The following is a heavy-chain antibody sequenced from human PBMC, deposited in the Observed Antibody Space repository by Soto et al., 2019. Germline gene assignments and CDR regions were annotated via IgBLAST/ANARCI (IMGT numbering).Heavy chain of an antibody. CDR2: IRSKAYGGTT. J-gene: IGHJ6*02. D-gene: IGHD3-10*01. V-gene: IGHV3-49*04. CDR1: GFTFGDYA. CDR3: TSGVPPYYGMDV. Sequence: GSLRLSCTASGFTFGDYAMSWVRQAPGKGLEWVGFIRSKAYGGTTEYAASVKGRFTISRDDSKSIAYLQMNSLKTEDTAVYYCTSGVPPYYGMDVWGQGTTVTVSS.